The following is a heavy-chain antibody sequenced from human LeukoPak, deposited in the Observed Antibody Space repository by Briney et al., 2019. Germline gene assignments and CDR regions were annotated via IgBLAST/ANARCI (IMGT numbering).Heavy chain of an antibody. CDR1: GGSFSGYY. Sequence: PSETLSLTCAVYGGSFSGYYWRWIRQPPGKGLEWIGEINHSGSTNYNPSLKSRVTISVDTSKNQFSLKLSSVTAADTAVYYCARARGGYDYVWGSYRYTSGWFDPWGQGTLVTVSS. CDR3: ARARGGYDYVWGSYRYTSGWFDP. J-gene: IGHJ5*02. D-gene: IGHD3-16*02. V-gene: IGHV4-34*01. CDR2: INHSGST.